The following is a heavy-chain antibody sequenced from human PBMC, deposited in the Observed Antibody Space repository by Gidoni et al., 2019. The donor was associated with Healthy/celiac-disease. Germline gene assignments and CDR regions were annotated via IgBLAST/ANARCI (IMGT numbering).Heavy chain of an antibody. CDR3: ARSIVVVPAASYYYYGMDV. J-gene: IGHJ6*02. D-gene: IGHD2-2*01. CDR1: GFTFGSYA. V-gene: IGHV3-64*01. CDR2: ISSNGGST. Sequence: EVQLVESGGGLVQPGGSLRLSCAASGFTFGSYAMHWVRQAPGKGLEYVSAISSNGGSTYYANSVKGRFTISRDNSKNTLYLQMGSLRAEDMAVYYCARSIVVVPAASYYYYGMDVWGQGTTVTVSS.